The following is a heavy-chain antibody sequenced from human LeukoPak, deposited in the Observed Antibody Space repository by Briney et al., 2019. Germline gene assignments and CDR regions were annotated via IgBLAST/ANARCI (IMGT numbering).Heavy chain of an antibody. J-gene: IGHJ4*02. D-gene: IGHD4-11*01. V-gene: IGHV3-23*01. Sequence: PGGSLRLSCAASGFTFSSYAVSWVRQAPGKGLEWVSAISGSGGSTYYADSVKGRFTISRDNSKNTLYLQMNSLRAEDTAVYYCATTNDYSNYAFDYWGQGTLVTVSS. CDR3: ATTNDYSNYAFDY. CDR1: GFTFSSYA. CDR2: ISGSGGST.